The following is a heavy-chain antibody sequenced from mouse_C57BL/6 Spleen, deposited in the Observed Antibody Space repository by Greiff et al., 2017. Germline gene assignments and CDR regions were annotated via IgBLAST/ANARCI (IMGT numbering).Heavy chain of an antibody. CDR2: INPNYGTT. D-gene: IGHD2-3*01. CDR3: ARLGDGYYPYAMDY. J-gene: IGHJ4*01. CDR1: GYSFTDYN. Sequence: VQLQQSGPELVKPGASVKISCTASGYSFTDYNMNWVKQSNGKSLEWIGVINPNYGTTSYNQKFKGKATLTVDQSSSTAYMQLNSLTSEDSAVXDCARLGDGYYPYAMDYWGQGTSVTVSS. V-gene: IGHV1-39*01.